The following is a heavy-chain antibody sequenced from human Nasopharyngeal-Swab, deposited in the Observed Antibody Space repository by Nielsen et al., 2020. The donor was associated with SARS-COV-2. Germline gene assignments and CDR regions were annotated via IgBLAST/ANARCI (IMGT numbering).Heavy chain of an antibody. Sequence: GESLKISCAASGFTFSSCGMHWVRQAPGKGLEWVAVIWYDGSNKYYADSVKGRFTISRDNSKNTLYLQMNSLRAEDTAVYYCARDRSPYGDYDYWGQGTLVTVS. CDR2: IWYDGSNK. D-gene: IGHD4-17*01. J-gene: IGHJ4*02. CDR1: GFTFSSCG. V-gene: IGHV3-33*01. CDR3: ARDRSPYGDYDY.